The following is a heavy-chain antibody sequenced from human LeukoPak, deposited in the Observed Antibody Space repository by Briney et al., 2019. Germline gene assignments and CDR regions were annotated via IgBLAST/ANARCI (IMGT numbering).Heavy chain of an antibody. D-gene: IGHD1-26*01. J-gene: IGHJ4*02. V-gene: IGHV6-1*01. Sequence: SQTLPLTCVISGGSVSSNSAVWHWIKQSPSRGVEWLGRTYNRSKWYNDYAVSVKSRITINPDTSKNQFSLQLNSITPEDTALDYCARGEGFLDYWGQGTLVTVSS. CDR3: ARGEGFLDY. CDR2: TYNRSKWYN. CDR1: GGSVSSNSAV.